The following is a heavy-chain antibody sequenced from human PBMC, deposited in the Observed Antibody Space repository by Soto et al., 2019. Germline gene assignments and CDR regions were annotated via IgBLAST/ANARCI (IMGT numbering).Heavy chain of an antibody. CDR1: GGSISSYY. J-gene: IGHJ6*02. CDR3: ARRGDYYYYGMDV. V-gene: IGHV4-59*08. CDR2: IYYSDST. Sequence: SETLSLTCTVSGGSISSYYWSWIRQPPGKGLEWIGCIYYSDSTYYNPSLKSRVTISVDTSKNQFSLKLSSVTAADTAVYYCARRGDYYYYGMDVWGQGTTVTVS.